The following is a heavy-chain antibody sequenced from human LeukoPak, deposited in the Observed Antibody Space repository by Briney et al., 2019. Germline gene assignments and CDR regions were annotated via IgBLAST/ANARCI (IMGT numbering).Heavy chain of an antibody. CDR2: IYHSGST. J-gene: IGHJ5*02. Sequence: PSETLSLTCAVSGGSISSGGYSWSWIRQPPGKGLEWIGYIYHSGSTYYNPSLKSRVTISVDRSKNQFSLKLSSVTAADTAVYYCARALPYYYGSESPGFDPWGQGTLVTVSS. CDR1: GGSISSGGYS. D-gene: IGHD3-10*01. V-gene: IGHV4-30-2*01. CDR3: ARALPYYYGSESPGFDP.